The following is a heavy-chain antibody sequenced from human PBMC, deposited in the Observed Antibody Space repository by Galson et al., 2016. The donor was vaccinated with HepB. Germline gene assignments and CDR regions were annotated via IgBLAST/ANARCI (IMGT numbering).Heavy chain of an antibody. J-gene: IGHJ5*02. CDR1: GYTFSDYY. CDR2: INPNSGNT. D-gene: IGHD6-13*01. Sequence: SVKVSCKASGYTFSDYYLHWVRQAPGQGLEWMGWINPNSGNTDSAQKFQGRATMTRDNSISTAYLELFPLTSDDTAVYFCARVRPGAAAWKPFDPWGQGTLVTVS. CDR3: ARVRPGAAAWKPFDP. V-gene: IGHV1-2*02.